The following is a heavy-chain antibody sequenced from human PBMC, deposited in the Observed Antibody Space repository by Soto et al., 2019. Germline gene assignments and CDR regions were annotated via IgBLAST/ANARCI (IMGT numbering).Heavy chain of an antibody. J-gene: IGHJ4*02. D-gene: IGHD2-15*01. Sequence: ESGGGVVQPGRSLRLSCAASGFTFSSYGMHWVRQAPGKGLEWVAVIWYDGSNKYYADSVKGRFTISRDNSKNTLYLQMNSLRAEDTAVYYCARGPDIPDLDYWGQGTLVTVSS. CDR2: IWYDGSNK. V-gene: IGHV3-33*01. CDR1: GFTFSSYG. CDR3: ARGPDIPDLDY.